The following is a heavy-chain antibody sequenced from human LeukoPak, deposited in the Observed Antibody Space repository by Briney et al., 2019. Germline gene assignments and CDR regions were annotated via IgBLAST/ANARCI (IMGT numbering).Heavy chain of an antibody. D-gene: IGHD5-18*01. CDR3: VRDYSWAFDY. V-gene: IGHV3-48*02. CDR1: GFTFNRYT. Sequence: GGSLRLSCAASGFTFNRYTMNWVRQAPGKGLEWLSYISSGAINYADSVKGRFTMSRDNAKNLLYLQMNSLRDEDTAVYYCVRDYSWAFDYWGQGTLVTVSS. CDR2: ISSGAI. J-gene: IGHJ4*02.